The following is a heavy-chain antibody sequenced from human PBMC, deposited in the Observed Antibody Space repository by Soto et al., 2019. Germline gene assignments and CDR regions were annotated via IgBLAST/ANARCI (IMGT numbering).Heavy chain of an antibody. CDR2: VSGSGDST. Sequence: GGSLRLSCAASGFTFSSYAMSWVRQAPGKGLEWVSAVSGSGDSTYYADSVKGRFTISRDNAKNSLSLQMNSLRAEDTAVYYCATYSPATGIDSWGQGTLVTVSS. V-gene: IGHV3-23*01. J-gene: IGHJ4*02. CDR1: GFTFSSYA. CDR3: ATYSPATGIDS. D-gene: IGHD6-13*01.